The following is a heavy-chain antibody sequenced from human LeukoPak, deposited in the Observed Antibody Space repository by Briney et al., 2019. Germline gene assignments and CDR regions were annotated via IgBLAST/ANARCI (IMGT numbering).Heavy chain of an antibody. D-gene: IGHD6-13*01. V-gene: IGHV3-23*01. CDR2: ISAGGHIT. CDR3: ARGIAAAGSGFDY. J-gene: IGHJ4*02. Sequence: GGSLRLSCVASGFNLRSYAMSWVRQAPGKGLEWVSVISAGGHITYYADSVKGRFTISRDNSKNTLSLQMNSLRAEDTALYYCARGIAAAGSGFDYWGQGTLVTVSS. CDR1: GFNLRSYA.